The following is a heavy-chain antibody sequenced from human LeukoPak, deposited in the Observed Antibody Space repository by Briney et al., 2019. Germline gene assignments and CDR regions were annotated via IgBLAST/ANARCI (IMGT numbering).Heavy chain of an antibody. Sequence: GGSLRLSCAASGFTFSSYSMHWVRQAPGKGLEWVSYISSSSSTIFYADSVKGRFTISRDNAKNSLYLQMNSLRAEDTAVYYCARDPSESIFGVVIRYDAFDIWGQGTMVTVSS. D-gene: IGHD3-3*01. CDR2: ISSSSSTI. CDR1: GFTFSSYS. CDR3: ARDPSESIFGVVIRYDAFDI. J-gene: IGHJ3*02. V-gene: IGHV3-48*04.